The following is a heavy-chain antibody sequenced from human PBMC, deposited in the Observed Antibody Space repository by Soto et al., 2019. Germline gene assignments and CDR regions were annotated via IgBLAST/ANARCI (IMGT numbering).Heavy chain of an antibody. CDR2: IYHNGAT. D-gene: IGHD6-6*01. V-gene: IGHV4-34*01. Sequence: SETLSLTCAVYGGSFSDNYWSWVRQPPGKGLEWIGEIYHNGATNYSPSLGSRLSISVDTSKYQFSLRLTSMTAADTAVYYCASARWNYWGQGTPVTVSS. J-gene: IGHJ4*02. CDR1: GGSFSDNY. CDR3: ASARWNY.